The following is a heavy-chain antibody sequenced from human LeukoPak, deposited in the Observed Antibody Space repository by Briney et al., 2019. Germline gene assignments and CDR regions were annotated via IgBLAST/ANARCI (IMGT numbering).Heavy chain of an antibody. CDR2: IYPGDSDT. J-gene: IGHJ4*02. CDR1: GYSFTSYW. CDR3: ARRKYDSSGYYLDYFDY. V-gene: IGHV5-51*01. Sequence: GESLKISCKGSGYSFTSYWIGWVRQMPGKGLEWMGIIYPGDSDTRYGPSFQGQVTISADKSISTAYLQWSSLKASDTAMYYCARRKYDSSGYYLDYFDYWGQGTLVTVSS. D-gene: IGHD3-22*01.